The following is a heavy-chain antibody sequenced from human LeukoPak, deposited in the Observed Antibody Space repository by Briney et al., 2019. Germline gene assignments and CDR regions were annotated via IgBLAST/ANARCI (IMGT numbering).Heavy chain of an antibody. CDR2: VYYTGGT. V-gene: IGHV4-59*12. CDR1: GGSISSYY. J-gene: IGHJ4*02. D-gene: IGHD5-18*01. Sequence: PSETLSLTCTVSGGSISSYYWSWIRQPPGKGLEWIGYVYYTGGTNSNPSLNSRVTISVDTSKNQFSLKLSSVTAADTAVYYCARGVDTAMGHFDYWGQGTLVTVSS. CDR3: ARGVDTAMGHFDY.